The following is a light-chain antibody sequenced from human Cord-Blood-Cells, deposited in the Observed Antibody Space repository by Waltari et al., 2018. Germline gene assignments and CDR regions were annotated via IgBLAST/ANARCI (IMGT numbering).Light chain of an antibody. CDR1: SSYVGSYNL. Sequence: QSALTQPASVSGSPGPSITISCTGTSSYVGSYNLVSWYQQHPGKAPKLRIYEGSKRPSGVSNRFSGSKSGNTASLTISGLQAEDEADYYCCSYAGSSTVVFGGGTKLTVL. V-gene: IGLV2-23*01. J-gene: IGLJ2*01. CDR3: CSYAGSSTVV. CDR2: EGS.